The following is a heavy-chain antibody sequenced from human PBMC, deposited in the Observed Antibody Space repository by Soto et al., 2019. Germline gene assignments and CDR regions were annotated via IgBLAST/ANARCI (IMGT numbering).Heavy chain of an antibody. CDR2: IYHGGST. CDR1: GGSISSANW. J-gene: IGHJ6*02. V-gene: IGHV4-4*02. Sequence: QVLLQESGPGLVKPSGTLSLTCAVSGGSISSANWWTWVRQPPGKGLEWIGEIYHGGSTSYNPSLKSRVTLSLDKFKNHFSLHLTSVTAADTAVYYCARLSFSYGVDVWGQGTTVTVS. CDR3: ARLSFSYGVDV.